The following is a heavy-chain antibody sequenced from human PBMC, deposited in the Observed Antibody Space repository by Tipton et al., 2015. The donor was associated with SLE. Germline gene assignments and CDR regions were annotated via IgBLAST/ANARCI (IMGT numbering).Heavy chain of an antibody. Sequence: VQLVQSGGGLVQPGRSLRLSCAASGFTFDDYAMHWVRQAPGKGLEWVSGISWNSGSIGYADSVKGRFTISRDNAKNSLYLQMNSLRAEDTALYYCAKDNSCDYWGQGTLVTVSS. CDR2: ISWNSGSI. CDR1: GFTFDDYA. D-gene: IGHD2-2*01. CDR3: AKDNSCDY. J-gene: IGHJ4*02. V-gene: IGHV3-9*01.